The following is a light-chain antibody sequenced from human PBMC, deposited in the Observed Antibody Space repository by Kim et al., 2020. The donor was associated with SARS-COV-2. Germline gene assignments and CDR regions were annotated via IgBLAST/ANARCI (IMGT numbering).Light chain of an antibody. CDR1: QSFSNK. CDR2: WSS. Sequence: GVSLGERAPFNCESSQSFSNKLVWYQQNPGQPPNLLIRWSSDRESGVPDRFSGSGSGTDFTLSISSLQAEDVAVYHCQQYHDLPYTFGQGTKLE. CDR3: QQYHDLPYT. J-gene: IGKJ2*01. V-gene: IGKV4-1*01.